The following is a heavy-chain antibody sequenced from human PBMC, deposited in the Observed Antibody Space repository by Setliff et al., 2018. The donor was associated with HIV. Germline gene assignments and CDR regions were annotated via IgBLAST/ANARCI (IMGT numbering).Heavy chain of an antibody. D-gene: IGHD3-3*01. CDR1: GFSFSTYL. CDR2: ISNVGGNT. CDR3: ARSPFYNFWSGYSDY. V-gene: IGHV3-64*02. Sequence: GSLRLSCAASGFSFSTYLMHWVRQAPGKGLEYVSAISNVGGNTYYADSVKGRFTISRDNSKNTLYLQMGSLRTEDMAVYYCARSPFYNFWSGYSDYWGQGTLVTVSS. J-gene: IGHJ4*02.